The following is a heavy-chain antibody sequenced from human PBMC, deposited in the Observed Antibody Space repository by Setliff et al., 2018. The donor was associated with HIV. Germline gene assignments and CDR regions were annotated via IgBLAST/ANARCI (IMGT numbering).Heavy chain of an antibody. J-gene: IGHJ4*02. CDR3: ARGLDY. V-gene: IGHV1-3*04. CDR2: ITTGNGNT. Sequence: ASVKVSCKASGYTFTDYSLHWVRQAPGQSLEWMGWITTGNGNTKYSQKFQARVTITRDTSATTAYLDLSGLTSEDTAVYFCARGLDYWGQGTLVTVSS. CDR1: GYTFTDYS.